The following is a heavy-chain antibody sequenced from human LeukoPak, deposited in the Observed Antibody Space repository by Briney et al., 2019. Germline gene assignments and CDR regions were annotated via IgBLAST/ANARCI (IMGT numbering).Heavy chain of an antibody. D-gene: IGHD3-3*01. CDR1: GGSISSGGYY. V-gene: IGHV4-61*02. CDR3: ARDSLYDFWSGYFPQGMDV. CDR2: IYTSGST. Sequence: PSQTLSLTCTVSGGSISSGGYYWSWIRQPAGKGLEWIGRIYTSGSTNYNPSLKSRVTISVDTSKNQFSLKLSSVTAADTAVYYCARDSLYDFWSGYFPQGMDVWGQGTTVTVSS. J-gene: IGHJ6*02.